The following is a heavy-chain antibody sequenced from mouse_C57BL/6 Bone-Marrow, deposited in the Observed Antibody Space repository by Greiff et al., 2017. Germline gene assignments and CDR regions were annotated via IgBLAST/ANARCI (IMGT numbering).Heavy chain of an antibody. J-gene: IGHJ3*01. CDR1: GYTFTSYT. CDR2: INPSSGYT. V-gene: IGHV1-4*01. Sequence: QVQLQQSGAELARPGASVKMSCKASGYTFTSYTMHWVKQRPGQGREWIGYINPSSGYTKYNQKFKDKATLTADKSSSTAYMQLSSLTSEYSAVYYCARTYGSSPFAYGGQGTLVTVSA. D-gene: IGHD1-1*01. CDR3: ARTYGSSPFAY.